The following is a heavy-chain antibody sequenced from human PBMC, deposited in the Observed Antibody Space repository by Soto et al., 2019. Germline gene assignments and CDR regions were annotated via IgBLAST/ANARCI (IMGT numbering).Heavy chain of an antibody. CDR2: IYWNDDK. V-gene: IGHV2-5*01. D-gene: IGHD5-12*01. CDR1: GFSLSTSGVG. CDR3: AHIDSGYDQPFFDY. Sequence: SGPTLVNPTQTLTLTFTFSGFSLSTSGVGVGWIRQPPGKALEWLALIYWNDDKRYSPSLKSRLTNTKDTSKNQVVLTMTNMDPVDTATYYCAHIDSGYDQPFFDYWGQGTLVTVSS. J-gene: IGHJ4*02.